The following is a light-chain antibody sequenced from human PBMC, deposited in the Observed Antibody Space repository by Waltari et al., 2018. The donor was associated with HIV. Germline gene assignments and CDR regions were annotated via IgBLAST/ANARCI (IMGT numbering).Light chain of an antibody. Sequence: QYALTQPRSVSGSPGQSVTISCTGTSSDVGGSYSVSWYLQHPGKVPKLIIYEVIKRPSGVPDRFSGSKSGNTASLTISGLQTEDEADYFCCSYAGTYTYVLFGGGTKLTVL. CDR3: CSYAGTYTYVL. J-gene: IGLJ3*02. CDR1: SSDVGGSYS. CDR2: EVI. V-gene: IGLV2-11*01.